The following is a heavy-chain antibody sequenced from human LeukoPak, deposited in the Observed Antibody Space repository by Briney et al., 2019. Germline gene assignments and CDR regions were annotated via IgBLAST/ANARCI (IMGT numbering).Heavy chain of an antibody. Sequence: GGSLRLSCAASGFTFSDYYMSWIRQAPGKGLEWVSYISSSGSTIYYADSVKGRFTISRDNAKNSLYLQMNSLRAEDTAVYYCARENTAMGLEPSGYYYGMDVWGQGTTVTVSS. CDR3: ARENTAMGLEPSGYYYGMDV. CDR2: ISSSGSTI. V-gene: IGHV3-11*01. CDR1: GFTFSDYY. J-gene: IGHJ6*02. D-gene: IGHD5-18*01.